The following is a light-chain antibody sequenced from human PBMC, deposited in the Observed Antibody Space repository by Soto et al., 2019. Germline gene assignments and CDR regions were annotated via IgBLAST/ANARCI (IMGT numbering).Light chain of an antibody. J-gene: IGLJ3*02. CDR3: QSYDRSLSGWV. Sequence: QSVLTQPPSVSGPPGQRVTISCTGSSSNIAAGYDVHWYQQVPGTAPKLLINGKTNRPSGVPDRFSGSKSVTSASLVITGLQAEDEADYYCQSYDRSLSGWVFGGGTKLTVL. CDR2: GKT. V-gene: IGLV1-40*01. CDR1: SSNIAAGYD.